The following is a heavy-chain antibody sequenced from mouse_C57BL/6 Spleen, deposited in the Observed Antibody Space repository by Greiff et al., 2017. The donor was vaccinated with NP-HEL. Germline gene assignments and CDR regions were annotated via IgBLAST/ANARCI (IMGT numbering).Heavy chain of an antibody. CDR2: IHPNSGST. J-gene: IGHJ4*01. CDR3: ACGSSYAMDY. Sequence: QVQLKQPGAELVKPGASVKLSCKASGYTFTSYWMHWVKQRPGQGLEWIGMIHPNSGSTNYNEKFKSKSTLTVDKSSSTAYMQLSSLTSEDSAVYYCACGSSYAMDYWGQGTSVTVSS. V-gene: IGHV1-64*01. CDR1: GYTFTSYW. D-gene: IGHD1-1*01.